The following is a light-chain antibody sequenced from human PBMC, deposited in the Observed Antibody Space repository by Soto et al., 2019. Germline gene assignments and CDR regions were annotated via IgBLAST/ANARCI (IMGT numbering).Light chain of an antibody. CDR1: QPIRNN. J-gene: IGKJ2*01. V-gene: IGKV3-15*01. CDR3: QQSIDRPYT. Sequence: EFVRTLFPATLPESPGERATLSCRASQPIRNNLAWFQLRPGQAPRLVIFGASNRATGFAARFSGSGSGTDFTLSISSLQSEDFALYYCQQSIDRPYTFGQGAKVDIK. CDR2: GAS.